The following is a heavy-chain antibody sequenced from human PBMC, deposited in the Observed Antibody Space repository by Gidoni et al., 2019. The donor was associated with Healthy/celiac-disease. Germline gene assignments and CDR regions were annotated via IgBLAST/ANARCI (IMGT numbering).Heavy chain of an antibody. Sequence: CAASGFTFRSYAIHWVRQAPGTGLEWVAVISYDGSNKYYADSVKGRFTISRDNAKNTLYLQMNSLRAEDTAVYDCARDRSGGYGSGSFSYYFDYWGQGTLVNVSS. D-gene: IGHD3-10*01. V-gene: IGHV3-30-3*01. J-gene: IGHJ4*02. CDR2: ISYDGSNK. CDR3: ARDRSGGYGSGSFSYYFDY. CDR1: GFTFRSYA.